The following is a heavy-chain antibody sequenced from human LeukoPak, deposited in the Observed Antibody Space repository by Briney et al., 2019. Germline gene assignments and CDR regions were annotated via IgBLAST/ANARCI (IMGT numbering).Heavy chain of an antibody. V-gene: IGHV4-39*01. CDR1: GGTGDSVSSSTYY. CDR2: IYYTGST. Sequence: SETLSLTCTVSGGTGDSVSSSTYYWGWIRQPPGKGLEWIGNIYYTGSTYYNPSLKSRVTMSVDTSKNQFSLKASSVTAADTGVYYCARLSKGRYFDYIFDYWGQGTLVTVSS. D-gene: IGHD3-9*01. CDR3: ARLSKGRYFDYIFDY. J-gene: IGHJ4*02.